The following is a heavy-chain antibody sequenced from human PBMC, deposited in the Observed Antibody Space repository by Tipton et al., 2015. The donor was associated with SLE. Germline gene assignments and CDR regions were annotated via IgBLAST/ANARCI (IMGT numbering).Heavy chain of an antibody. CDR1: GFTFSSYG. J-gene: IGHJ4*02. CDR2: ISYDGSDK. D-gene: IGHD5/OR15-5a*01. V-gene: IGHV3-30*03. CDR3: AVGVYYLDS. Sequence: SLRLSCAASGFTFSSYGMHWVRQAPGKGLEWVAVISYDGSDKYYGDSVKGRFTISRDNSKNTLCLQMNSLRAEDTAVYYCAVGVYYLDSWGQGTLVTVSS.